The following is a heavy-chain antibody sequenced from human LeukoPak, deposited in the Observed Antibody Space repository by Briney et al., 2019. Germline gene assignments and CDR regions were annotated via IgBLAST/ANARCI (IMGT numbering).Heavy chain of an antibody. CDR1: GFTFSNYG. CDR2: IWYDGSNK. CDR3: ARPRPGRIHDAFDI. V-gene: IGHV3-33*01. Sequence: GGSLRLSCAPSGFTFSNYGMHWVRQAPGKGLEWVAVIWYDGSNKYYADSVKGRFTISRDNSKNTLYLQMNSLRAEDTAVYYCARPRPGRIHDAFDIWGQGTMVTVSS. D-gene: IGHD6-6*01. J-gene: IGHJ3*02.